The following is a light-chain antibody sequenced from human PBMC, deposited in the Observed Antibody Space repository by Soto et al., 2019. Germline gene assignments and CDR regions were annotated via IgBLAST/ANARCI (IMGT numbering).Light chain of an antibody. CDR2: GAS. J-gene: IGKJ4*01. CDR1: QSVSSSY. Sequence: EIVLTQSPGTLSLSPGEIATLSCRASQSVSSSYLAWYQQKPGQAPRLLIYGASSRATGIPDRFSGSGSGTDFTLTVSRLEPEDFAVYYCQQYGSSPGLTFGGGTKVDIK. V-gene: IGKV3-20*01. CDR3: QQYGSSPGLT.